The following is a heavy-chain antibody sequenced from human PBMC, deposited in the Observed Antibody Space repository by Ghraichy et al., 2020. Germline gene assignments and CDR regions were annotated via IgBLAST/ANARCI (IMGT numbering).Heavy chain of an antibody. Sequence: LRLSCAVSGFTFDDYDMHWVRQAPGKGLEWVSGISWNSGRIGYADSVKGRFTISRDNAKNSLYLQMNSLRAEDTALYYCATLADCSSNSCYTGNYGMDVWGQGTTVTVSS. D-gene: IGHD2-2*02. CDR3: ATLADCSSNSCYTGNYGMDV. CDR1: GFTFDDYD. J-gene: IGHJ6*02. V-gene: IGHV3-9*01. CDR2: ISWNSGRI.